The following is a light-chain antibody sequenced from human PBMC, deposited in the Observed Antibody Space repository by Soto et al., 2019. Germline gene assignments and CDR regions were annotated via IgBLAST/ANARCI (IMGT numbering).Light chain of an antibody. CDR2: EGI. J-gene: IGLJ1*01. Sequence: QSVLTQPASVSGSPGQSITISCTGTSSTVGGFNVVSWYQQHPGKAPKVIIYEGIKRPSGVSNRFSGSNSGSTASLTISGLQAEDEADYSCCSHVGATTYVFGTGTKVTVL. CDR1: SSTVGGFNV. CDR3: CSHVGATTYV. V-gene: IGLV2-23*01.